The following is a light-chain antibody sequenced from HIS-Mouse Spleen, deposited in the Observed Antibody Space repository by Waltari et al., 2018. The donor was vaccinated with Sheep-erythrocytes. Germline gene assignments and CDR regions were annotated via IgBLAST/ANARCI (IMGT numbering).Light chain of an antibody. Sequence: QSALTQPASVSGSPGQSITISCTGTSSDVGSYNLVSWYQQHPGKAPKLMFYEGSKRPSGVSNSFSGSKSGNTASLTISGLQAEDEADYYCCSYAGSSTLVFGGGTKLTVL. CDR1: SSDVGSYNL. J-gene: IGLJ2*01. CDR2: EGS. V-gene: IGLV2-23*01. CDR3: CSYAGSSTLV.